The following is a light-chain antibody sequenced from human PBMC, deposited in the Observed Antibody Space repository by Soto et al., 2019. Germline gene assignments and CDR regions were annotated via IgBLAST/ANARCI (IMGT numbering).Light chain of an antibody. Sequence: QSVLTQPPSESAAPGQRVTISCSGGSSNIGDNYVCWYHYLPGTAPKLLIYDNHKRPSRIPDRISGSKSGTSATLVITGLQTGDEADYYCGTWDSSLSTYVFGTGTKLTVL. CDR2: DNH. CDR1: SSNIGDNY. J-gene: IGLJ1*01. V-gene: IGLV1-51*01. CDR3: GTWDSSLSTYV.